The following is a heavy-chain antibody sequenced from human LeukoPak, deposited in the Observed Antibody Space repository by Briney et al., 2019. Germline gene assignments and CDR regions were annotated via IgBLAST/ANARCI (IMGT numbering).Heavy chain of an antibody. V-gene: IGHV4-34*01. CDR1: GGSFSGYY. Sequence: SETLSLTCAVYGGSFSGYYWSWIRQPPGKGLEWIGEINHSGRTNYNPSLKSRVTISVDTSKNQFSLKLSSVTAADTAVYYCAKGSIAAAQGDYYYMDVWGKGTTVTVSS. D-gene: IGHD6-13*01. J-gene: IGHJ6*03. CDR3: AKGSIAAAQGDYYYMDV. CDR2: INHSGRT.